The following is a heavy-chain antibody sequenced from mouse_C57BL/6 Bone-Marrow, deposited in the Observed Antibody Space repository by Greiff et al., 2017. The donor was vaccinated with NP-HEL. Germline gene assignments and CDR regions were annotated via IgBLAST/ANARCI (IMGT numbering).Heavy chain of an antibody. D-gene: IGHD2-2*01. CDR1: GFSLTSYA. J-gene: IGHJ2*01. V-gene: IGHV2-9-1*01. CDR2: IWPGGGT. Sequence: VMLVESGPGLVAPSQSLSITCTVSGFSLTSYAISWVRQPPGKGLEWLGVIWPGGGTNYNSALKSRLSISKDNSKSQVFLKMNSLQTDDTARYYCARKGRLRYFDYWGQGTTLTVSS. CDR3: ARKGRLRYFDY.